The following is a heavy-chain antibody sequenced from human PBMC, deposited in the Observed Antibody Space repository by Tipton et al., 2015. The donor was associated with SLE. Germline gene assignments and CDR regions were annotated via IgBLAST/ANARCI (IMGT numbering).Heavy chain of an antibody. CDR3: AKEGPRGYSYGSLDY. Sequence: GSLRLSCAASGFTFDDYTMHWVRQAPGKGLEWVSLINWDDGSTYYADSVKGRFTISRDNSKNSLYLQMNILRTEDTALYYCAKEGPRGYSYGSLDYWGQGTLVTVSS. CDR2: INWDDGST. CDR1: GFTFDDYT. J-gene: IGHJ4*02. D-gene: IGHD5-18*01. V-gene: IGHV3-43*01.